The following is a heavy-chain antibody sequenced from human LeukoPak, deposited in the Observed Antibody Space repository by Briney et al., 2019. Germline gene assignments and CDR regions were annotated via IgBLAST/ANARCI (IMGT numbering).Heavy chain of an antibody. CDR3: AKDQSDGDYSHWYFDL. CDR1: GFTFSNYW. J-gene: IGHJ2*01. Sequence: GGSLRLSCAASGFTFSNYWMNWVRQAPGKGLVWVSHINSDGSSTTYADSVKGRFTISRDNARNTLYLQMDSLRGEDTAVYYCAKDQSDGDYSHWYFDLWGRGTLVTVSS. D-gene: IGHD4-17*01. CDR2: INSDGSST. V-gene: IGHV3-74*01.